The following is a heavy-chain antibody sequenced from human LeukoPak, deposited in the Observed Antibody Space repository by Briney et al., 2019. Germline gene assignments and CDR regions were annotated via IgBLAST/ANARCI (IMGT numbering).Heavy chain of an antibody. CDR1: GFSISNDW. CDR2: VKSRSAGETT. CDR3: TLIQGWGSGSYYRDF. J-gene: IGHJ4*02. Sequence: GGSLRLSCAASGFSISNDWMSWVRQAPGKGLEWVARVKSRSAGETTDYAAPVKGRFTISRDDSKNTLYLQMNSLKTEDTAVYYCTLIQGWGSGSYYRDFWGQRTLVTVSS. D-gene: IGHD3-10*01. V-gene: IGHV3-15*01.